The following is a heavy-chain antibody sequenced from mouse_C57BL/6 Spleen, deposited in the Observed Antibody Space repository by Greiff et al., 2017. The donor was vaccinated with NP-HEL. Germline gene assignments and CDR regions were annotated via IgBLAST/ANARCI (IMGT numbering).Heavy chain of an antibody. Sequence: QVQLKESGAELARPGASVTLSCKASGYTFTDYEMHWVKQTPVHGLEWIGAIDPETGGTAYNQKFKGKAILTADKSSSTAYMELRSLTSEDSAVYDCPLLLGGSYLDYWGQGTTLTVSS. CDR1: GYTFTDYE. J-gene: IGHJ2*01. CDR2: IDPETGGT. V-gene: IGHV1-15*01. CDR3: PLLLGGSYLDY. D-gene: IGHD1-1*01.